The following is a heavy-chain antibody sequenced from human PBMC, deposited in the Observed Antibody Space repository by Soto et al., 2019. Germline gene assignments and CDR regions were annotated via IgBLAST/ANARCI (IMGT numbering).Heavy chain of an antibody. CDR3: ARGEYCSSTSCYGRYYYYGMDV. V-gene: IGHV1-18*01. D-gene: IGHD2-2*01. J-gene: IGHJ6*02. CDR2: ISAYNGNT. Sequence: ASVKVSCKASGYTFTSYGISWVRQAPGQGLEWMGWISAYNGNTNYAQKLQGRVTMTTDISTSTAYMELRSLRSDDAAVYYCARGEYCSSTSCYGRYYYYGMDVWGQGTTVTVSS. CDR1: GYTFTSYG.